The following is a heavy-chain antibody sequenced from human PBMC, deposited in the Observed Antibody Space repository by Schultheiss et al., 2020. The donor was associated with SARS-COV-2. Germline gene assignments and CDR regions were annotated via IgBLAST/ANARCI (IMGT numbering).Heavy chain of an antibody. CDR1: GFTFSDYP. CDR3: ARATMGGTYYFDF. J-gene: IGHJ4*02. D-gene: IGHD1-26*01. Sequence: GGSLRLSCAASGFTFSDYPMTWIRQAPGKGLEWVSSISSSSGYTIYADSVKGRFTISRDNAKNSLNLQMNSLRDEDTAVYYCARATMGGTYYFDFWGQGTLVTVSS. V-gene: IGHV3-11*06. CDR2: ISSSSGYT.